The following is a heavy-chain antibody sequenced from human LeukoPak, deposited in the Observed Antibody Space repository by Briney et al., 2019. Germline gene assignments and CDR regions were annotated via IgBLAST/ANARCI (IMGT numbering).Heavy chain of an antibody. V-gene: IGHV4-39*07. Sequence: PSETLSLTCTVPGGSISSSSYYWGWIRQPPGKGLEWIGSIYYSGSTYYNPSLKSRVTISVDTSKNQFSLKLSSVTAADTAVYYCARKVSSSPTEDAFDIWGQGTMVTVSS. J-gene: IGHJ3*02. CDR1: GGSISSSSYY. CDR2: IYYSGST. D-gene: IGHD6-6*01. CDR3: ARKVSSSPTEDAFDI.